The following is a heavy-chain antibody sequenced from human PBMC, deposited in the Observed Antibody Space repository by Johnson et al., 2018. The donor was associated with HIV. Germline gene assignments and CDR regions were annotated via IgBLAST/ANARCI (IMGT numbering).Heavy chain of an antibody. Sequence: VQLVESGGGLVQPGGSLRLSCAASGFTFSNYAMTWVRQAPGKGLEWVSALSGSGGFSYYADSVKGRFTISRDNSKNSLYLQMNSLRAEDTAVYYCARDYGDDEVPDAFDIWGQGTMVTVSS. V-gene: IGHV3-23*04. J-gene: IGHJ3*02. CDR2: LSGSGGFS. CDR3: ARDYGDDEVPDAFDI. D-gene: IGHD4-17*01. CDR1: GFTFSNYA.